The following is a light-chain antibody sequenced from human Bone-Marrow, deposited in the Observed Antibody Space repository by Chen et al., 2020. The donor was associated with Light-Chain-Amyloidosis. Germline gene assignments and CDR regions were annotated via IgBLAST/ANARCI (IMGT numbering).Light chain of an antibody. CDR3: QQYGSSLYT. Sequence: EIVLTQSPGILSLSPGDRATLSCRARQSGAGNYVAWYQQKPGQPPRLLLYGASNRTAGIPDRFSGSGSGADFTLTISRLDPEDFAVYYCQQYGSSLYTFGPGTKLEIK. CDR2: GAS. V-gene: IGKV3-20*01. CDR1: QSGAGNY. J-gene: IGKJ2*01.